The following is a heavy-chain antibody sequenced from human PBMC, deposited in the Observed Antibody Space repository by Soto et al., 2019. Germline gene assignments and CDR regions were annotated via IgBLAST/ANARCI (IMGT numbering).Heavy chain of an antibody. CDR1: GYTFTSYG. V-gene: IGHV1-18*01. CDR3: ARDADYGGNFWFFDL. D-gene: IGHD4-17*01. Sequence: QVQLVQSGGDVKKPGASVKVSCKASGYTFTSYGITWVRQAPGQGLEWMGWISGYNGNTNYAQKFQGRVTMTTDTSTSTAYMVLRSLRSDDTALYYCARDADYGGNFWFFDLWGRGTLVTVSS. CDR2: ISGYNGNT. J-gene: IGHJ2*01.